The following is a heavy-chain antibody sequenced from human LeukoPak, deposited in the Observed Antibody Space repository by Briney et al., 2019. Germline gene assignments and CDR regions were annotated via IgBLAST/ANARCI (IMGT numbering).Heavy chain of an antibody. CDR3: ARDRTIFGVVTFFDY. D-gene: IGHD3-3*01. CDR1: GFTFSSYS. J-gene: IGHJ4*02. CDR2: ISSSSSTI. V-gene: IGHV3-48*01. Sequence: GGSLRLSCAASGFTFSSYSMNWVRQAPGKGLEWVSYISSSSSTIYYADSVKGRFTISRDNAKNSLYLQMNSLRAEDTAVYYCARDRTIFGVVTFFDYWGQGTLVTVSS.